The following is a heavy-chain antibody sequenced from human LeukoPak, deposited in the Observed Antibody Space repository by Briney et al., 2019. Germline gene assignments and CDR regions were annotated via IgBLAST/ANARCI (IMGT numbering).Heavy chain of an antibody. Sequence: SQTLSLTCAISGDSVSSNSAAWNWIRQSPSRGLEWLGRTYYRSKWYNDYAVSVKSRITINPDTSKNQFSLQLNSVTPEDTAVYYCARDRDYYDSSGYYYAIDYWGQGTLVTVSS. J-gene: IGHJ4*02. CDR1: GDSVSSNSAA. CDR2: TYYRSKWYN. D-gene: IGHD3-22*01. CDR3: ARDRDYYDSSGYYYAIDY. V-gene: IGHV6-1*01.